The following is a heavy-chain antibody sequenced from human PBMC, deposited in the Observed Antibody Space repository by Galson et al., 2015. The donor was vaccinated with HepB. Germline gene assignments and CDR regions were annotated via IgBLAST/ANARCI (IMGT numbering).Heavy chain of an antibody. V-gene: IGHV3-11*01. CDR2: ISVSGTTI. Sequence: SLRLSCAASGFTFSEYYMTWIRQAPGKGLESVAYISVSGTTIYYADSVRGRFTISRDNAKNSLYLQMNSLRPEDTAVYYCARGGLVVYWGQGTQVTVSS. CDR1: GFTFSEYY. D-gene: IGHD6-6*01. CDR3: ARGGLVVY. J-gene: IGHJ4*02.